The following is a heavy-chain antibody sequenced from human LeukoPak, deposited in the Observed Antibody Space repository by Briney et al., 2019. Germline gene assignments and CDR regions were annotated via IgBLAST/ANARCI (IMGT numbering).Heavy chain of an antibody. V-gene: IGHV3-21*01. D-gene: IGHD3-9*01. CDR1: GFTFSSYS. CDR3: ARDYYDILTGLQYYFDY. Sequence: GGSLRLSCAASGFTFSSYSMNWVRQAPGKGLEWVSSISSSSSYIYYADSAKGRFTISRDNAKNSLYLQMNSLRAEDTAVYYCARDYYDILTGLQYYFDYWGQGTLVTVSS. J-gene: IGHJ4*02. CDR2: ISSSSSYI.